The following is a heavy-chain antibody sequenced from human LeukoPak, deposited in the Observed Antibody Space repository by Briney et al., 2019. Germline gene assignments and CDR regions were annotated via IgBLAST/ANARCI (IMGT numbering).Heavy chain of an antibody. V-gene: IGHV4-4*02. CDR2: IYHSGST. CDR1: GGSISSSNW. Sequence: SETLSLTCTVSGGSISSSNWWSWVRQPPGKGLEWIGEIYHSGSTNYNPSLKSRVTISVDKSKNQFSLKLSSVTAADTAVYYCARVTSGSGSYYPDYWGQGTLVTVSS. CDR3: ARVTSGSGSYYPDY. J-gene: IGHJ4*02. D-gene: IGHD3-10*01.